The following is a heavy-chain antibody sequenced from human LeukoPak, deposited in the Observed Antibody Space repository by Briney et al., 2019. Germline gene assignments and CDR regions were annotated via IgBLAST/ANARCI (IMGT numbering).Heavy chain of an antibody. V-gene: IGHV3-23*01. CDR3: ARFGSDLGFHY. CDR2: IRGSGDPA. Sequence: PGGSLRLSCVASGFPFSAYAMSWVRQAPNKGLEWVSGIRGSGDPAYYAESVKGRFTVYRDNFRNIVYLQMNSLRAEDTAVYYCARFGSDLGFHYWGQGTLVTVSS. J-gene: IGHJ4*02. CDR1: GFPFSAYA. D-gene: IGHD3-10*01.